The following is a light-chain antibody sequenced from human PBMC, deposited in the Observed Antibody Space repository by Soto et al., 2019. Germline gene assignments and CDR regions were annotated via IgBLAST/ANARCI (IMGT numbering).Light chain of an antibody. CDR3: QQYNNWPQT. CDR2: DAS. J-gene: IGKJ1*01. V-gene: IGKV3-15*01. CDR1: QSLRSS. Sequence: ETMMTQSPDTLCVSLGERATLSCRASQSLRSSLAWYQQKPGQAPRLLIYDASTRATGIPARFSGSGSGTDFTLTISGLQSEDFAVYYCQQYNNWPQTFGQGTTVDIK.